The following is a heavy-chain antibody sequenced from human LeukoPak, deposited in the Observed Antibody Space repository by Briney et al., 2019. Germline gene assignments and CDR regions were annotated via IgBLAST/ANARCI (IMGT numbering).Heavy chain of an antibody. V-gene: IGHV1-2*02. Sequence: ASVKVSCKASGYTFTGYYMHWVRQAPGQGLEWMGWINPNSGGTNYAQKFQGRVTMTRDTSISTAYMELSRLRSDDTAVYYCARDEGWELLTASTNAFDIWGQGTMVIVSS. CDR2: INPNSGGT. CDR3: ARDEGWELLTASTNAFDI. CDR1: GYTFTGYY. J-gene: IGHJ3*02. D-gene: IGHD1-26*01.